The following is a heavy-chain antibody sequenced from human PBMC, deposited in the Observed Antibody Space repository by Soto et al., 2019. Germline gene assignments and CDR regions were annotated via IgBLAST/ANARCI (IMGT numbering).Heavy chain of an antibody. Sequence: QVQLQESGPGLVKPSETLSLTCTVSGGSISSYYWSWIRQPPGKGLEWIGYIYYSGSTNYNPSLKSRVTISVDTSKNQFSLKLSSVTAAVTAVYYCARALYGDYGWWFDPWGQGTLVTVSS. V-gene: IGHV4-59*01. D-gene: IGHD4-17*01. CDR2: IYYSGST. CDR1: GGSISSYY. CDR3: ARALYGDYGWWFDP. J-gene: IGHJ5*02.